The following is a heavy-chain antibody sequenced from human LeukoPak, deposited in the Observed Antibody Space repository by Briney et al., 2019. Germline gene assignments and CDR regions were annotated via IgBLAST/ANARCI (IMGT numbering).Heavy chain of an antibody. Sequence: GGSLRLSCAASGFTFSSYGMHWVRQAPGKGLEWVAVISYDGSNKYYADSVKGRFTISRDNSKNTLYLQMNSLRAEDTAVYYCAKDDGHDYWGQGTLVTVSS. D-gene: IGHD5-24*01. CDR2: ISYDGSNK. V-gene: IGHV3-30*18. CDR1: GFTFSSYG. J-gene: IGHJ4*02. CDR3: AKDDGHDY.